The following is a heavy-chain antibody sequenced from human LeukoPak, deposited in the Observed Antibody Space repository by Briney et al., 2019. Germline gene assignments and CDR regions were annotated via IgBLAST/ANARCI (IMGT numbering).Heavy chain of an antibody. CDR3: AREPEAPRLYYYYGMDV. D-gene: IGHD6-25*01. CDR2: ISSSSSTI. J-gene: IGHJ6*02. V-gene: IGHV3-48*01. Sequence: GGSLRLSCAASGFTFSSYRMNWVRQAPGKGLEWVSYISSSSSTIYYADSVKGRFTISRDNAKNSLYLQMNSLRAEDTAVYYCAREPEAPRLYYYYGMDVWGQGTTVTVSS. CDR1: GFTFSSYR.